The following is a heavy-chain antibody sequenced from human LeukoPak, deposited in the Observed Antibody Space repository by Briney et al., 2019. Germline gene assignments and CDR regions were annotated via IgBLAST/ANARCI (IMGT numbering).Heavy chain of an antibody. V-gene: IGHV4-38-2*02. CDR1: GYSITTDYY. CDR3: ARGYSGYDPRLPDY. Sequence: SETLSLTCTVSGYSITTDYYWGWIRPPPGKGLEWIGSIYHSGITYYNPSLKSRVTISVDTSKRQFSLKLSSVTAADTAVYYCARGYSGYDPRLPDYWGQGTLVTVSS. J-gene: IGHJ4*02. CDR2: IYHSGIT. D-gene: IGHD5-12*01.